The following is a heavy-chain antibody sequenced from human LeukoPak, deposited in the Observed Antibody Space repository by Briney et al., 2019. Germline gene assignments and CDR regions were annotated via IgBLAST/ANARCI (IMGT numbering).Heavy chain of an antibody. CDR1: GFTFSSYS. V-gene: IGHV3-21*01. J-gene: IGHJ6*03. CDR3: ARDLRYSYGYHDYYYYYMDV. Sequence: GGSLRLSCAASGFTFSSYSMNWVRQAPGKGLEWVSSISSSSSYIYYADSVRGRFTISRDNAKNSLYLQMNSLRAEDTAVYYCARDLRYSYGYHDYYYYYMDVWGKGTTVTVSS. CDR2: ISSSSSYI. D-gene: IGHD5-18*01.